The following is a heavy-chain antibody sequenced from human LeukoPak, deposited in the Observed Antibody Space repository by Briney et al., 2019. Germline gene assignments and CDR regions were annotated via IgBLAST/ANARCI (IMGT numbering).Heavy chain of an antibody. V-gene: IGHV4-39*01. J-gene: IGHJ4*02. CDR1: GGSTSSSSYY. Sequence: KPSETLSLTCTVSGGSTSSSSYYWGWIRQPPGKGLAWIGRIYYSGSTYYNTSLKSRVTISVDTSKNQFSLKLSSVTAADTAVYYCAHGSGSYYNPFDYWGQGTLVTVSS. D-gene: IGHD3-10*01. CDR2: IYYSGST. CDR3: AHGSGSYYNPFDY.